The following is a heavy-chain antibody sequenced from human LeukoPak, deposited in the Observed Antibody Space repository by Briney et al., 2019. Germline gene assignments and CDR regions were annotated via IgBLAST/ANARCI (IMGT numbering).Heavy chain of an antibody. D-gene: IGHD1-26*01. CDR3: AEEVGNTYPTFDY. Sequence: GGSLRLSCAASGFTFSSYVMSWVRQAPGKGLEWVSSISGSGGSTYYADSVKGRFTISRDNPKNTLYLQMNSLRAEDTAIYYCAEEVGNTYPTFDYWGQGTLVTVSS. J-gene: IGHJ4*02. CDR2: ISGSGGST. CDR1: GFTFSSYV. V-gene: IGHV3-23*01.